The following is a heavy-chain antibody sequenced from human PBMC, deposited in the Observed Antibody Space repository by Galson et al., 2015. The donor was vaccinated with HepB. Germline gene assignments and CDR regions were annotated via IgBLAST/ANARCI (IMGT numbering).Heavy chain of an antibody. V-gene: IGHV5-51*01. D-gene: IGHD4-17*01. CDR1: GYSFTSYW. Sequence: QSGEEVKKPGESLKISCKGSGYSFTSYWIGWVRQMPGKGLEWMGLIYPSDSETRYSTSFQGKVTISADKSISTAYLQWRSLKASDTAVYYCARSYGDYGDWGQGTLVTVSS. CDR2: IYPSDSET. CDR3: ARSYGDYGD. J-gene: IGHJ4*02.